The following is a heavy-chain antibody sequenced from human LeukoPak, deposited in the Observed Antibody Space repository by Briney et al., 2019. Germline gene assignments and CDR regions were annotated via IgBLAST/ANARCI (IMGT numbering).Heavy chain of an antibody. V-gene: IGHV3-23*01. CDR1: GFTFSSYG. J-gene: IGHJ5*02. CDR3: AKDDNYIRFLS. Sequence: PGGSLRLSCAASGFTFSSYGMSWVRQAPGKGLEWVSGITGSGGNRYYADSVKGRFTISRDNSKNTLYLQMNSLRAEDTAVYYCAKDDNYIRFLSWGQGTLVTVSS. D-gene: IGHD3-16*01. CDR2: ITGSGGNR.